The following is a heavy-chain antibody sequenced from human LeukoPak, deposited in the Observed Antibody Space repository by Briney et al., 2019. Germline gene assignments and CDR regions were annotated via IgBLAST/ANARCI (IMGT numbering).Heavy chain of an antibody. Sequence: SGTLSLTCAVSGGSTSSSNWWSWVRQPPGKGLEWIGEIYHSGSTNYNPYLKSRVTISVDKSKNQFSLKLSSVTAADTAVYYCARVNIVVVPAAIVTGAFDIWGQGTMVTVSS. J-gene: IGHJ3*02. CDR2: IYHSGST. CDR1: GGSTSSSNW. V-gene: IGHV4-4*02. CDR3: ARVNIVVVPAAIVTGAFDI. D-gene: IGHD2-2*01.